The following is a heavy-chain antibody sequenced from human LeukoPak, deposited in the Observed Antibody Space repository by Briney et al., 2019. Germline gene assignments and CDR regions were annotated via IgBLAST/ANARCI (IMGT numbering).Heavy chain of an antibody. CDR2: IYYSGST. D-gene: IGHD5-24*01. J-gene: IGHJ4*02. V-gene: IGHV4-31*03. CDR1: GGSISSGDYY. CDR3: ARNRDGYNSFDY. Sequence: SETLSLTCTVSGGSISSGDYYWSWIRQPPGKGLEWIGYIYYSGSTYYNPSLKSRVTISVDTSKNHFSLKLSSVTAADTAVYYCARNRDGYNSFDYWGQGTLVTVSS.